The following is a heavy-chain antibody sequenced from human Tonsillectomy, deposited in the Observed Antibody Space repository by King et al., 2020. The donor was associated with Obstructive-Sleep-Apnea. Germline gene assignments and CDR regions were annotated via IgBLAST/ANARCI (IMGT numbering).Heavy chain of an antibody. CDR3: ARVTSGPGYFFDY. Sequence: LQLQESGPELVKPSETLSLTCTVSGGSISSSTYYWGWIRQPPGKGLEWIGSIYYIGSTYYNPSLESRVTISVDTSKNQVSLKLSSGTAADTAVYYCARVTSGPGYFFDYWGQGTLVTVSS. V-gene: IGHV4-39*07. D-gene: IGHD1-26*01. CDR1: GGSISSSTYY. J-gene: IGHJ4*02. CDR2: IYYIGST.